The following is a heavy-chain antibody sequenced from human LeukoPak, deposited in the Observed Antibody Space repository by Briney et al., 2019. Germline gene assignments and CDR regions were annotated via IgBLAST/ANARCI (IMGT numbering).Heavy chain of an antibody. Sequence: ASVKVSCKASGYTFTSYGISWVRQAPGQGLEWMGWISAYNGNTNYAQKLQGRVTMTTDTSTSTAYMELRSLRSDDTAVYYCAREGSTVAYYYYYYMDVWGKETTVTVSS. V-gene: IGHV1-18*01. CDR2: ISAYNGNT. CDR1: GYTFTSYG. J-gene: IGHJ6*03. D-gene: IGHD4-11*01. CDR3: AREGSTVAYYYYYYMDV.